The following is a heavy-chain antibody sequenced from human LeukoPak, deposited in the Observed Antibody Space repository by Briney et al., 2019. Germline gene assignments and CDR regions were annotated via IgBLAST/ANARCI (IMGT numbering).Heavy chain of an antibody. CDR1: GDSVSSNSAA. CDR2: TYYRSKWYN. V-gene: IGHV6-1*01. D-gene: IGHD6-13*01. Sequence: SQTLSLTCAISGDSVSSNSAAWNWIRQSPSRGLEWLGRTYYRSKWYNDYAVSVKSRITINPDTSKNQFSLQLKSVTPEDTAVFTCESSYPPPKYSNSWWSWFDPWGQGTLVTVSS. J-gene: IGHJ5*02. CDR3: ESSYPPPKYSNSWWSWFDP.